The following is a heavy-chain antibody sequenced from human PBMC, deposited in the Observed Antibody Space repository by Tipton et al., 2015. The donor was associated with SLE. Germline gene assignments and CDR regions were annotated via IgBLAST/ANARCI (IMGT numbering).Heavy chain of an antibody. CDR2: IYTSGST. Sequence: TLSLTCTVSGGSISSGSYHWSWIRQPAGKGLGWIGHIYTSGSTNYNPSLKSRVTISVDTSKNQFSLKLSSVTAADTAVYYCGRAAGYSYGYNYYYIDVWGKGTTVTVSS. V-gene: IGHV4-61*09. J-gene: IGHJ6*03. CDR3: GRAAGYSYGYNYYYIDV. CDR1: GGSISSGSYH. D-gene: IGHD5-18*01.